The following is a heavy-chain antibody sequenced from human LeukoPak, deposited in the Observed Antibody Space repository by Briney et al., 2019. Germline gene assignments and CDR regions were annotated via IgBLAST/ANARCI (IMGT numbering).Heavy chain of an antibody. J-gene: IGHJ4*02. V-gene: IGHV3-30*02. CDR2: IRYDGSNK. CDR3: AKDHPLRIDGGYDGDFFDY. Sequence: TGGSLRLSCAASGFTFSHFAIHWVRQAPGKGLEWVAYIRYDGSNKYYVDPVKGRFTISRDNSKNTVSLLMTSLRPEDTAIYYCAKDHPLRIDGGYDGDFFDYWGQGTQVTVSS. D-gene: IGHD5-12*01. CDR1: GFTFSHFA.